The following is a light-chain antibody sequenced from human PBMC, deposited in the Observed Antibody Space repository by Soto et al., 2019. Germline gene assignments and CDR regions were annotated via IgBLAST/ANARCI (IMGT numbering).Light chain of an antibody. CDR3: CSYASTNTYV. J-gene: IGLJ1*01. CDR1: SSDVGSYNL. Sequence: QSALTQPASVSGSPGQSITISCTGTSSDVGSYNLVSWYQQHPGKAPKLMIYEVTQRPSGVSNRFSGSKSGNTASLTISGLQAEDEADYYCCSYASTNTYVFGTGTKVTVL. V-gene: IGLV2-23*02. CDR2: EVT.